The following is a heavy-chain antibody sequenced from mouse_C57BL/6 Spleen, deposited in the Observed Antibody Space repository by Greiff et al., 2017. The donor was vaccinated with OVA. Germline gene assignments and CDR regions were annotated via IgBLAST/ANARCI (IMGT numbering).Heavy chain of an antibody. CDR2: INPNNGGT. CDR3: AQGDYDAAY. J-gene: IGHJ3*01. CDR1: GYTFTDYY. V-gene: IGHV1-26*01. D-gene: IGHD2-4*01. Sequence: EVQLQQSGPELVKPGASVKISCKASGYTFTDYYMNWVKQSHGKSLEWIGDINPNNGGTSYNQKFKGKATLTVDKSSSTAYMELRSLTSEDSAVYYCAQGDYDAAYWGQGTLVTVSA.